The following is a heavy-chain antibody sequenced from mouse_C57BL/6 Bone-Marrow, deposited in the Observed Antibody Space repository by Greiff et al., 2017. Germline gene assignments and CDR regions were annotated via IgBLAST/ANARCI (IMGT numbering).Heavy chain of an antibody. J-gene: IGHJ2*01. CDR3: ARDYGNNFDY. CDR2: IYPRSGNT. V-gene: IGHV1-81*01. D-gene: IGHD1-1*01. Sequence: VKLQESGAELARPGASVKLSCKASGYTFTSYGISWVKQRTGQGLEWIGEIYPRSGNTYYNEKFKGKATLTADKSSSTAYMELRSLTSEDSAVYFCARDYGNNFDYWGQGTTLTVSS. CDR1: GYTFTSYG.